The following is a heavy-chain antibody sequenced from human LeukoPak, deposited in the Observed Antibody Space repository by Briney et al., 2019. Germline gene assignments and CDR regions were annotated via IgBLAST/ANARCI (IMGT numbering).Heavy chain of an antibody. V-gene: IGHV3-23*01. Sequence: GGSLRLSCAASGFTFSSYAMSWVRQAPGKGLEWVSAISGSGGSTYYADSVKGRFTISRDNAKNSLYLQMNSLRAEDTAVYYCARDGAGYYDFWSGYYLWAFDIWGQGTMVTVSS. CDR1: GFTFSSYA. J-gene: IGHJ3*02. CDR2: ISGSGGST. CDR3: ARDGAGYYDFWSGYYLWAFDI. D-gene: IGHD3-3*01.